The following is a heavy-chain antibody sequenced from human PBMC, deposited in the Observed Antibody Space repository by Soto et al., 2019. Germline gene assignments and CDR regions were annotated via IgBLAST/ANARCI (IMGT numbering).Heavy chain of an antibody. J-gene: IGHJ3*02. Sequence: GESLKISCKGSGYSFTSYWIGWVRQMPGKGLEWMGIIYPGDSDTRYSPSFQGQVTISADKSISTAYLQWSSLKASDTAMYYCARPKTYCGGDCYYDAFDIWGQGTMVTVSS. CDR2: IYPGDSDT. D-gene: IGHD2-21*02. CDR1: GYSFTSYW. V-gene: IGHV5-51*01. CDR3: ARPKTYCGGDCYYDAFDI.